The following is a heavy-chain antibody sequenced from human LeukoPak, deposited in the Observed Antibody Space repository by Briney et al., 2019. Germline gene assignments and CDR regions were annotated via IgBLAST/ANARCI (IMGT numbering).Heavy chain of an antibody. D-gene: IGHD2-2*01. CDR1: GFTFYSYG. J-gene: IGHJ4*02. CDR2: ISYEGSNK. CDR3: ATYQLLSFRASYFDY. Sequence: SLRLSCAASGFTFYSYGMHWVRQAPGKGLEWVAVISYEGSNKYYADSVKGRFTISRDNSKSALYLQMNSLRAEDTAVYYCATYQLLSFRASYFDYWGQGTLVTVSS. V-gene: IGHV3-30-3*01.